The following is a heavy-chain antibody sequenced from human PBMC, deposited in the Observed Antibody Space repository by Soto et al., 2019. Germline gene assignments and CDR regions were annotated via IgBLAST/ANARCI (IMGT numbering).Heavy chain of an antibody. V-gene: IGHV1-3*01. Sequence: GASVTVSCKASGYTFNSYAMHWVRQAPGQRLEWMGWINAGNGNTKYSQKFQGRVTITRDTSASTAYMELSSLRSEDTAVYYCARDAAAYSSSSWGSYYFDYRGQGTLVTVSS. CDR1: GYTFNSYA. D-gene: IGHD6-6*01. J-gene: IGHJ4*02. CDR2: INAGNGNT. CDR3: ARDAAAYSSSSWGSYYFDY.